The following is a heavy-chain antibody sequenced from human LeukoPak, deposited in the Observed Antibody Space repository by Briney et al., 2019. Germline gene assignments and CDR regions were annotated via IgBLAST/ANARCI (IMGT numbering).Heavy chain of an antibody. CDR3: ARVQGLDFRWYFDL. V-gene: IGHV3-13*01. Sequence: GGSLRLSCAASGFTFSSYDMHWVRQATGKGLEWVSAIGTAGDTYYPGSVKGRFTISRENAKNSLCLQMNSLRAGDTAVYYCARVQGLDFRWYFDLWGRSTLVTVSS. J-gene: IGHJ2*01. CDR1: GFTFSSYD. CDR2: IGTAGDT.